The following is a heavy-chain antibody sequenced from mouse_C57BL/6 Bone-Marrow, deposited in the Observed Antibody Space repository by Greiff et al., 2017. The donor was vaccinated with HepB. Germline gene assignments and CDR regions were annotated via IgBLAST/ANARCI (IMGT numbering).Heavy chain of an antibody. V-gene: IGHV1-76*01. CDR2: IYPGSGNT. D-gene: IGHD1-1*01. CDR3: ARWLITTVVATDY. CDR1: GYTFTDYY. J-gene: IGHJ2*01. Sequence: QVQLQQSGAELVRPGASVKLSCKASGYTFTDYYINWVKQRPGQGLEWIARIYPGSGNTYYNEKFKGKATLTAEKSSSTAYMQLSSLTSEDSAVYFCARWLITTVVATDYWGQGTTLTVSS.